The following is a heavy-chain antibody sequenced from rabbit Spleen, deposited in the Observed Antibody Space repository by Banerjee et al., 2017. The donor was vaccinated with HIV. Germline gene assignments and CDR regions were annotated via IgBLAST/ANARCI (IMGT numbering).Heavy chain of an antibody. D-gene: IGHD8-1*01. Sequence: QQLEESGGGLVKPGASLTLTCTASGFSFSNSYDMCWVRQAPGKGLEWIACMDSAGSSGFTYFATWAKGRFTISKTSSTTVTLQMTSLTAADTATYFCARDTGTSFSSYGMDLWGPGTLVTVS. CDR1: GFSFSNSYD. CDR2: MDSAGSSGFT. V-gene: IGHV1S40*01. CDR3: ARDTGTSFSSYGMDL. J-gene: IGHJ6*01.